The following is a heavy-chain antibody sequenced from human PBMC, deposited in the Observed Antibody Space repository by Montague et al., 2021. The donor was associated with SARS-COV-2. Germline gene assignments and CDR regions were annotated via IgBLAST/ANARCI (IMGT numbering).Heavy chain of an antibody. Sequence: TLSLTCTVSGGSISSGSYYWSWIRQPAGKGLEWIGRIYTSGTTDYSFSLKSRVTISVDTPKNQSSLKLTSVTAADTAVYYCARAHSGSWAHLDNWGQGSLVTVSS. CDR2: IYTSGTT. CDR3: ARAHSGSWAHLDN. V-gene: IGHV4-61*02. CDR1: GGSISSGSYY. D-gene: IGHD5-12*01. J-gene: IGHJ4*02.